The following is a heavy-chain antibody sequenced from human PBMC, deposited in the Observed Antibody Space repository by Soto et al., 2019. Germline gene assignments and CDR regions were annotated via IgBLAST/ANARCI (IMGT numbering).Heavy chain of an antibody. J-gene: IGHJ3*02. CDR1: GGSIGSYY. V-gene: IGHV4-59*08. Sequence: SETLSLTCSVSGGSIGSYYWSWIRQPPGKGLEWIGYIYYSVSTNYNPSLKSRVTISVDTSKNQFSLKLSSVTAADAAVYYCARLPARTSIAAVHDAFDIWGQGTMVTVSS. CDR3: ARLPARTSIAAVHDAFDI. CDR2: IYYSVST. D-gene: IGHD6-13*01.